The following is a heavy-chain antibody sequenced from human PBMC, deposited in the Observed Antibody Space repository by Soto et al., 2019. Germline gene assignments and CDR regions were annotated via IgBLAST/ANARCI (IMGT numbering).Heavy chain of an antibody. J-gene: IGHJ4*01. CDR3: VRVVEAATRHTDFDS. CDR1: AGSIDNSHSF. D-gene: IGHD2-21*01. Sequence: PSQTLSRPCYVSAGSIDNSHSFWGLVRQPPRRGLEFLGRVYYIRGHSYNSSLKSRGTVSVDTSKNQVSLSVRSVTVAETAMYYCVRVVEAATRHTDFDSWGQGIVVTVSS. V-gene: IGHV4-39*01. CDR2: VYYIRGH.